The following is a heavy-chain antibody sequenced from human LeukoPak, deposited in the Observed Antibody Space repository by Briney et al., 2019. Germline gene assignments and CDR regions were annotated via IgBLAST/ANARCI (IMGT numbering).Heavy chain of an antibody. CDR2: ITGSGGYT. CDR1: GFTFSSYA. Sequence: GGSLRLSCAASGFTFSSYAMTWVRQAPGKGLEWVSTITGSGGYTYYADSVKGRFTISRDNSKSTLYLHMNSLRAEDTAVYYCAIDLSGGSWGQGTLVTVSS. D-gene: IGHD1-26*01. V-gene: IGHV3-23*01. CDR3: AIDLSGGS. J-gene: IGHJ5*02.